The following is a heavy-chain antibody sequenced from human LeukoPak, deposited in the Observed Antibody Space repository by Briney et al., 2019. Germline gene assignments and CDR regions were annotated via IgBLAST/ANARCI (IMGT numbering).Heavy chain of an antibody. V-gene: IGHV3-30-3*01. CDR1: GFTFSSYA. CDR2: ISYDGSNK. J-gene: IGHJ3*02. Sequence: GGSLRLSCAASGFTFSSYAMHWVRQAPGKGLEWVAVISYDGSNKYYADSVKGRFTISRDNSKNTLYLQMNSLRAEDTAVYYCAGVRWELESLDAFDIWGQGTMVTVSS. CDR3: AGVRWELESLDAFDI. D-gene: IGHD1-26*01.